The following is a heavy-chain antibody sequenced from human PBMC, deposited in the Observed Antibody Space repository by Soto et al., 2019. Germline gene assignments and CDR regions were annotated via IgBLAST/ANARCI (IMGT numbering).Heavy chain of an antibody. CDR1: GYTFPNYN. CDR3: SRGRGADV. CDR2: ISAYNGDT. V-gene: IGHV1-18*01. D-gene: IGHD3-16*01. J-gene: IGHJ6*02. Sequence: QVQLVQSGPEVKKPGASVKVSCKASGYTFPNYNIIWVRQAPGQGLEFMGWISAYNGDTNYAEKVQGRVTMTTDTSTSTAYMELRSLRADDTAGYYCSRGRGADVWGQGTTVTVSS.